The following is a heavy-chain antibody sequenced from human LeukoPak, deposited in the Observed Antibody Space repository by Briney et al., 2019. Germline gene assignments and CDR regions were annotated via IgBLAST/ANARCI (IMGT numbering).Heavy chain of an antibody. CDR1: GFTFSDYS. CDR3: ARDHRYAFDN. J-gene: IGHJ4*02. V-gene: IGHV3-48*04. Sequence: PGGSLRLSCAASGFTFSDYSMNWVRQAPGKGLEWISYVGISSGNTKYADSVKGRFTISGDSAKSSVFLQMNNLRVEDTAVYYCARDHRYAFDNWGQGALVTVSS. CDR2: VGISSGNT. D-gene: IGHD5-12*01.